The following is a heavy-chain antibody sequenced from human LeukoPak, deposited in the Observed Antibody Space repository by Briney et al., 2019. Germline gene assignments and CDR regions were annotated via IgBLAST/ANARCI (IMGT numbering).Heavy chain of an antibody. CDR3: ARDLGSAQPGF. D-gene: IGHD6-25*01. CDR1: GGSISSRNW. CDR2: MYHSGSI. V-gene: IGHV4-4*02. J-gene: IGHJ4*02. Sequence: SGTLSLTCTVSGGSISSRNWWSWVRQPPGQGLEWIGEMYHSGSINYNPSLKSRVTISVDISKNQFSLRLNSVTAADTAVYYCARDLGSAQPGFWGQGTLVTVSS.